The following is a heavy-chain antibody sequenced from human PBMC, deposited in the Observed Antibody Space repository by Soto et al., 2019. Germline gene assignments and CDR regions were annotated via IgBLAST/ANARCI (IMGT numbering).Heavy chain of an antibody. CDR2: TYYRSKWYN. D-gene: IGHD3-3*01. V-gene: IGHV6-1*01. CDR3: ARDQDFRVAPLYGMDV. Sequence: SQTLSLTCXISGDSVSSNSAAWNWIRQSPSRGLEWLGRTYYRSKWYNDYAVSVKSRITINPDTSKNQFSLQLNSVTPEDTAVYYCARDQDFRVAPLYGMDVWGQGTTVTVSS. CDR1: GDSVSSNSAA. J-gene: IGHJ6*02.